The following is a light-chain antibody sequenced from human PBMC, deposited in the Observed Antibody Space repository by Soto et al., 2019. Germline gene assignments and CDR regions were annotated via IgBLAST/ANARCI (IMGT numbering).Light chain of an antibody. CDR1: QSVSSW. Sequence: EIQMTQSPSTLSASVGDRVTITCRASQSVSSWLAWYQQKPGKAPKPLIYSASSLESGVPPRFSGSGSGTEFTLTISSLQPDDCATYYCQQYNTYSWTFGQGTKLEI. CDR3: QQYNTYSWT. J-gene: IGKJ2*02. CDR2: SAS. V-gene: IGKV1-5*03.